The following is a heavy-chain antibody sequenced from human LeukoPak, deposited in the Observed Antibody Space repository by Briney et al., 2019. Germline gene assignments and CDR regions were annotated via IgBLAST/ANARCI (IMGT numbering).Heavy chain of an antibody. CDR1: GFTFSSYW. J-gene: IGHJ6*04. Sequence: GGSLRLSCAASGFTFSSYWMHWVRQAPGKGLVWASRINSDGSSTSYADSVKGRFTISRGNAKNTLYLQMNSLRAEDTAVYYCASTDYVWGSYRLDVWGKGTTVTVSS. CDR3: ASTDYVWGSYRLDV. V-gene: IGHV3-74*01. D-gene: IGHD3-16*02. CDR2: INSDGSST.